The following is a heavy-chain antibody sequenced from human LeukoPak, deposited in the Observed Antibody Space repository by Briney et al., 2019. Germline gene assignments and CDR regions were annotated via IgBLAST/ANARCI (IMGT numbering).Heavy chain of an antibody. CDR3: ARDLSQYSSSWGDY. D-gene: IGHD6-13*01. Sequence: ASVKVSCKASGYTFTGHYMHWVRQAPGQGLEWMGWINPNSGGTNYAQKFQGRVTMTRDTSISTAYMELSRLRSDDTAVYYCARDLSQYSSSWGDYWGQGTLVTVSS. V-gene: IGHV1-2*02. CDR1: GYTFTGHY. J-gene: IGHJ4*02. CDR2: INPNSGGT.